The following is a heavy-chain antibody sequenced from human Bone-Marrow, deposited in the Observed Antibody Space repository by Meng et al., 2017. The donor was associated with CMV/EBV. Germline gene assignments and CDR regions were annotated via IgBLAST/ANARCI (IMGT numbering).Heavy chain of an antibody. CDR2: ISAYNGDT. CDR1: GYIFTKYG. V-gene: IGHV1-18*01. Sequence: ASVKVSCKASGYIFTKYGVNWMRQAPGQGPEWMGWISAYNGDTMYAPKVQGRVTMTTDTSTSTAYMELRSLRSDDTAVYYCARRGYCSNSNCMRNAFDIRGQGTMVTVSS. J-gene: IGHJ3*02. D-gene: IGHD2-2*01. CDR3: ARRGYCSNSNCMRNAFDI.